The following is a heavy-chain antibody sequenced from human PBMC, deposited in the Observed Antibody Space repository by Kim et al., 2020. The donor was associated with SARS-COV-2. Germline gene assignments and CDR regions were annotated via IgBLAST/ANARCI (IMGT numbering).Heavy chain of an antibody. D-gene: IGHD5-12*01. V-gene: IGHV3-30*18. J-gene: IGHJ4*02. CDR3: AKDSHGVQWLLNLSFDY. Sequence: GGSLRLSCAASGFTFSSYGMHWVRQAPGKGLEWVAVISYDGSNKYYADSVKGRFTISRDNSKNTLYLQMNSLRAEDTAVYYCAKDSHGVQWLLNLSFDYWGQGTLVTVSS. CDR2: ISYDGSNK. CDR1: GFTFSSYG.